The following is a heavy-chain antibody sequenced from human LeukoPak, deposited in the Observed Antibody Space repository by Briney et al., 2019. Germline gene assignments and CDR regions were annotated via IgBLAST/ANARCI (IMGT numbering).Heavy chain of an antibody. J-gene: IGHJ5*02. D-gene: IGHD1-1*01. V-gene: IGHV4-59*01. CDR3: AREGTAGTNLNWFDP. CDR2: ISYSGGT. Sequence: SETLSLTCTVSGGSISSYYWSWIRQPPGKGLEWIGYISYSGGTNFNPSLKSRVTISVDTSKNQFSLKLSSVTAADTAVYYCAREGTAGTNLNWFDPWGQGTLVTVSS. CDR1: GGSISSYY.